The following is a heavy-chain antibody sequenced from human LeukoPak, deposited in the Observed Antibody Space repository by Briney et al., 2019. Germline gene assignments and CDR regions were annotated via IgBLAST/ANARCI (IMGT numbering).Heavy chain of an antibody. D-gene: IGHD5-18*01. J-gene: IGHJ5*02. CDR3: ARLGNVDTAMVNWFDP. Sequence: GESLKISCKGSGYSFTSYWIGWVRQMPGKGLEWMGIIYPVDSVTRYSPSFQGQVTISADKSISTAYLQWSSLKASDTAMYYCARLGNVDTAMVNWFDPWGQGTLVTVSS. CDR1: GYSFTSYW. CDR2: IYPVDSVT. V-gene: IGHV5-51*01.